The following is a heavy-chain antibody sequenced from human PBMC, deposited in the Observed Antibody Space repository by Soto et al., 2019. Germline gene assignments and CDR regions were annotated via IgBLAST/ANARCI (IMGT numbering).Heavy chain of an antibody. CDR3: AKISGSSNLDI. CDR1: GFTFDDYG. CDR2: ISWNGGTT. V-gene: IGHV3-9*01. Sequence: VQLVESGGGLVQPGRSLRLSCAASGFTFDDYGMHWVRQAPGKGLEWVSGISWNGGTTDYADSVKGRFTISRDNTKNSVYLQMNSLRVDDTALYYCAKISGSSNLDIWGQGTMVTVSS. J-gene: IGHJ3*02. D-gene: IGHD1-26*01.